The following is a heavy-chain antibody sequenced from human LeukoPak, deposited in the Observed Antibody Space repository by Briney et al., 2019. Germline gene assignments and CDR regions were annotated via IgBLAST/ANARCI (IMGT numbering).Heavy chain of an antibody. D-gene: IGHD3-3*01. J-gene: IGHJ5*02. V-gene: IGHV4-39*01. Sequence: SETLSLTCTVSGGSISSSSYYWGWIRQPPGKGLEWIGSIYYSGSTYYNPSLKSPVTISVDTSKNQFSLKLSSVTAADTAVYYCARTYYDFWSGYLPWFDPWGQGTLVTVSS. CDR1: GGSISSSSYY. CDR2: IYYSGST. CDR3: ARTYYDFWSGYLPWFDP.